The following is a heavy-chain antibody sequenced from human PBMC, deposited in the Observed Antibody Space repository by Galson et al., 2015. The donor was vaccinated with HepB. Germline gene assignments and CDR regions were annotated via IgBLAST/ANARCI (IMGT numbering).Heavy chain of an antibody. CDR3: ASSRELLMSYYYYYGMDV. CDR1: GFTFSSYA. V-gene: IGHV3-64*01. J-gene: IGHJ6*02. Sequence: SLRLSCAASGFTFSSYAMHWVRQAPGKGLEYVSAISSNGGSTYYANSVKGRFTISRDNSKNTLYLQMGSLRAEDMAVYYCASSRELLMSYYYYYGMDVWGQGTTVTVSS. CDR2: ISSNGGST. D-gene: IGHD1-26*01.